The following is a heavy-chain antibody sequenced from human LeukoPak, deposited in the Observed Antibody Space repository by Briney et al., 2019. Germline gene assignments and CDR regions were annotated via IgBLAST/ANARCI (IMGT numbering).Heavy chain of an antibody. CDR2: ISSSGSTI. CDR1: GFTFSSYE. Sequence: PGGSLRLSCAASGFTFSSYEMNWVRQAPGKGLEWVSYISSSGSTIYYADSVKGRFTISRDNSKNTLYLQMNSLRAEDTAVYYCARDGGIMTTVTTLDYWGQGTLVTVSS. V-gene: IGHV3-48*03. J-gene: IGHJ4*02. CDR3: ARDGGIMTTVTTLDY. D-gene: IGHD4-17*01.